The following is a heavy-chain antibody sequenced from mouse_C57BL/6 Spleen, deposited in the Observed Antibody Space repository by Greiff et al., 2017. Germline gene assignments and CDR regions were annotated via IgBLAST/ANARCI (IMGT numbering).Heavy chain of an antibody. J-gene: IGHJ3*01. CDR3: ARLDYGGVFAY. Sequence: EVQGVESGPELVKPGASVKISCKASGYSFTDYNMNWVKQSNGKSLEWIGVINPNYGATSYNQKFKGKATLTVDQSSSTAYMQLNSLTSEDSAVYYCARLDYGGVFAYWGQGTLVTVSA. V-gene: IGHV1-39*01. CDR1: GYSFTDYN. CDR2: INPNYGAT. D-gene: IGHD1-1*02.